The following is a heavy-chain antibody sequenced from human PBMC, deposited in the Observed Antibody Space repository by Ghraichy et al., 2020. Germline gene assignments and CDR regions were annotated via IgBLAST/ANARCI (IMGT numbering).Heavy chain of an antibody. J-gene: IGHJ5*02. CDR1: GGSISSGDYY. V-gene: IGHV4-30-4*01. Sequence: SQTLSLTCTVSGGSISSGDYYWSWIHQPPGKGLEWIGYIYYSGSTYYNPSLKSRVTISVDTSKNQFSLKLSSVTAADTAVYYCARDHPDYDSSGYYNWFDPWGQGTLVTVSS. CDR3: ARDHPDYDSSGYYNWFDP. CDR2: IYYSGST. D-gene: IGHD3-22*01.